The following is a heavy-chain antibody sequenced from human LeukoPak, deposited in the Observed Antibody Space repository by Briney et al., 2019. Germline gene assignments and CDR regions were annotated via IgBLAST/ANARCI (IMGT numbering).Heavy chain of an antibody. CDR3: ARAVSYYYYMDV. V-gene: IGHV1-2*02. CDR2: INPHGGVT. Sequence: GASVKVSCKASGYTFTDYYIHWVRQAPGQGLEWMASINPHGGVTNSAQEFQGRVTVTRDTSISTAYMELSRLRSDDTAVYYCARAVSYYYYMDVWGKGTTVTVSS. J-gene: IGHJ6*03. CDR1: GYTFTDYY.